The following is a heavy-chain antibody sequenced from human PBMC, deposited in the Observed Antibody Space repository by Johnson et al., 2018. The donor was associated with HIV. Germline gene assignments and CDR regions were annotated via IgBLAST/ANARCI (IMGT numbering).Heavy chain of an antibody. CDR1: GFTFSDYY. J-gene: IGHJ3*02. D-gene: IGHD3-16*01. Sequence: QVQLVESGGGLIQPGGSLRLSCKASGFTFSDYYMTWIRQTPGKGLEWVSYISSSGGSTYYADSVKGRFTISRDNSKNTLYLQMNSLRAEDTAVYYCVRDRRGGAFDIWGQGTMVTVSS. CDR3: VRDRRGGAFDI. V-gene: IGHV3-11*04. CDR2: ISSSGGST.